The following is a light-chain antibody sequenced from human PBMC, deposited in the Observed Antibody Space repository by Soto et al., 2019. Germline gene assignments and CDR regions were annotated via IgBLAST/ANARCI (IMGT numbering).Light chain of an antibody. J-gene: IGLJ1*01. V-gene: IGLV2-14*03. CDR1: NNAVGGYNY. Sequence: QSVLTQPASVSGSPGQSITISCTGTNNAVGGYNYVSWYQHHPGKAPKLMIFDVSNRPSGVSNRFSGSKSGNTASLTISGLQAEDEADYYCSPYTASSTYVFGTGTKVTVL. CDR3: SPYTASSTYV. CDR2: DVS.